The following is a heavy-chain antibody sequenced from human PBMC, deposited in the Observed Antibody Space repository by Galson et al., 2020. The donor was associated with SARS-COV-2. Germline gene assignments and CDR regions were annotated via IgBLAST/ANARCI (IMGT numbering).Heavy chain of an antibody. CDR3: ARQFYYDSPDAFDI. CDR2: IYWSDDK. CDR1: GMSLSSSGAG. J-gene: IGHJ3*02. D-gene: IGHD3-22*01. V-gene: IGHV2-5*01. Sequence: SGPTLVKPTQTLTLTCTFSGMSLSSSGAGVGWIRQPPGKALEWLALIYWSDDKRYRPSLKSRLTITKDTSKNQVVLTMTNMDPVDTATYFCARQFYYDSPDAFDIWGQGTMVTGSA.